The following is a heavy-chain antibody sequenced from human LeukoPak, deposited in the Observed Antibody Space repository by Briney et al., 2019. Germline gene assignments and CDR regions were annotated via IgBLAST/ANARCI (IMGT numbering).Heavy chain of an antibody. D-gene: IGHD6-13*01. CDR2: IKQDGSEK. J-gene: IGHJ4*02. CDR1: GFTFSRYW. CDR3: ARSAGSSSWYEGYYFDY. V-gene: IGHV3-7*01. Sequence: GGSLRLSCAASGFTFSRYWMSWVRQAPGKGLEWGANIKQDGSEKYYVDSVKGRFTISRDNAKNSLYLQMNSLRAEDTAVYYCARSAGSSSWYEGYYFDYWGQGTLVTVSS.